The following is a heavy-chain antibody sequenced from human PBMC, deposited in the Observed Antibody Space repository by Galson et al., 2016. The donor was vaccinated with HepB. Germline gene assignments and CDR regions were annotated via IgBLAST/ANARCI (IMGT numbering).Heavy chain of an antibody. CDR1: GHSIASYW. Sequence: QSGAEVKKPGESLKLSCKASGHSIASYWIGWVRQLPGKGLECMGIIDPSDSDIRAMPSFRGHVTISADKSTNTAYLQWSSLKASDTAVYYCAAAQPPGLVLVYWGLGTRVTVSS. D-gene: IGHD2-8*02. CDR3: AAAQPPGLVLVY. CDR2: IDPSDSDI. J-gene: IGHJ4*02. V-gene: IGHV5-51*01.